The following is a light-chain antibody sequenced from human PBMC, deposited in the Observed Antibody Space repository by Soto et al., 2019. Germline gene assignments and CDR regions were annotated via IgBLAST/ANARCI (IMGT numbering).Light chain of an antibody. Sequence: QSALTQPPSASGSPGQSVTISCTGTSSDVGGYNYVSWYQQHPGKGPKLMIYEVSKRPSGVPDRFSGSKSGNTASLTVSGRQAEDEADYYCSSYAGSNNYVVFGGGTKLTVL. J-gene: IGLJ2*01. CDR2: EVS. CDR3: SSYAGSNNYVV. V-gene: IGLV2-8*01. CDR1: SSDVGGYNY.